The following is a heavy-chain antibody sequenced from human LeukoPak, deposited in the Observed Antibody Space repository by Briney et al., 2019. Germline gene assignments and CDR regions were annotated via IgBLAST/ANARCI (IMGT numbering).Heavy chain of an antibody. V-gene: IGHV3-30*02. CDR2: IRYDGSNK. D-gene: IGHD2-2*03. J-gene: IGHJ4*02. CDR1: GFTFSSYG. CDR3: AKRMDIVVVPAADFDY. Sequence: PGGSLRLSCAASGFTFSSYGMHWVRQAPGKGLEWVAFIRYDGSNKYYADSVKGRFIISRDNSKNTLYLQMNSLRAEDTAVYYCAKRMDIVVVPAADFDYWGQGTLVTVSS.